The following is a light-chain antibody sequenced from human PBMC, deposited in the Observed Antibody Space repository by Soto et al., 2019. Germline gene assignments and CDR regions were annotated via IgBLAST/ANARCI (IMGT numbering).Light chain of an antibody. J-gene: IGLJ1*01. Sequence: QSALTQPPSASGSPGQSVTISCTGTGGDVGGYNDVSWYQQHPGKVPRLIIYDVNKRPSGVPDRSAGSKSDNTASLTGARLQAEDEADYYCSSYASFNTYVFGTGTKLTVL. CDR3: SSYASFNTYV. V-gene: IGLV2-8*01. CDR2: DVN. CDR1: GGDVGGYND.